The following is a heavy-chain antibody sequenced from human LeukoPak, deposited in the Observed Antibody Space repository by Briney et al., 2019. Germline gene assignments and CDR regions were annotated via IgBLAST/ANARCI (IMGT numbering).Heavy chain of an antibody. CDR2: ISSSSSYI. CDR3: ARDQRLERGSFDY. Sequence: GGSLRFSCAASGFTLRSYTMNWVRQAPGKGLEWVSSISSSSSYIYYADSVKGRFTISRDNAKNSLYLQMNSLRAEDTAVYYCARDQRLERGSFDYWGQGTLVTVSS. V-gene: IGHV3-21*01. D-gene: IGHD1-1*01. CDR1: GFTLRSYT. J-gene: IGHJ4*02.